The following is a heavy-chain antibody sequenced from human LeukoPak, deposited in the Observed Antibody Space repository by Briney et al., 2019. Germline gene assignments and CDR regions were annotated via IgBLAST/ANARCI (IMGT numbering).Heavy chain of an antibody. CDR1: GGSISSSSYY. Sequence: SETLSLTCTVSGGSISSSSYYWGWIRQPPGQGLEWIGSIYYSGSTYYNPSLKSRVTISVDTSKNQFSLKLSSVTAADTAVYYCALTTVTRGEWFDYWGQGTLVTVSS. V-gene: IGHV4-39*01. CDR3: ALTTVTRGEWFDY. D-gene: IGHD4-17*01. J-gene: IGHJ4*02. CDR2: IYYSGST.